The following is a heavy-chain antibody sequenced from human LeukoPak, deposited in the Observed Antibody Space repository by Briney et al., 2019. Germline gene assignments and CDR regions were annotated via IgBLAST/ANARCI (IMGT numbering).Heavy chain of an antibody. J-gene: IGHJ3*02. Sequence: ASVKVSCKASGYTFTSYGISWVRQAPGQGLEWMGWISAYNGNTNYVQKLQGRVTMTTDTSTSTAYMELRSLRSDDTAVYYCARDRRSSGDSDAFDIWGQGTMVTVSS. CDR1: GYTFTSYG. CDR3: ARDRRSSGDSDAFDI. D-gene: IGHD6-19*01. CDR2: ISAYNGNT. V-gene: IGHV1-18*04.